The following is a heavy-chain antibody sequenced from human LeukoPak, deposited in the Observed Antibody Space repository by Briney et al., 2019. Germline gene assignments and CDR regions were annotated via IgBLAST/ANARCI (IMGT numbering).Heavy chain of an antibody. Sequence: GSLRLSCAASGFTFSSYAMYWVRQAPGKGLEWIGEINHSGSTNYNPSLKSRVTISVDTSKNQFSLKLSSVTAADTAVYYCARGGLYCSGGSCSLWFDPWGQGTLVTVSS. V-gene: IGHV4-34*01. CDR3: ARGGLYCSGGSCSLWFDP. J-gene: IGHJ5*02. CDR2: INHSGST. CDR1: GFTFSSYA. D-gene: IGHD2-15*01.